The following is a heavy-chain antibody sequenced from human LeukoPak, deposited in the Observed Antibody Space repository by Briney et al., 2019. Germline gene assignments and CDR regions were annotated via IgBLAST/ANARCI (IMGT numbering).Heavy chain of an antibody. CDR3: ARGSSYYDFWSGYYMDAFDI. CDR2: IIPIFGTA. Sequence: SVKVSCKASGYTLTSYDINWVRQATGQGLEWMGGIIPIFGTANYAQKFQGRVTITADESTSTAYMELSSLRSEDTAVYYCARGSSYYDFWSGYYMDAFDIWGQGTMVTVSS. J-gene: IGHJ3*02. D-gene: IGHD3-3*01. CDR1: GYTLTSYD. V-gene: IGHV1-69*13.